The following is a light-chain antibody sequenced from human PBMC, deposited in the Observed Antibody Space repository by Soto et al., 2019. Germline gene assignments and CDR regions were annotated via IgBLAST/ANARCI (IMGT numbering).Light chain of an antibody. J-gene: IGKJ5*01. V-gene: IGKV2D-29*02. CDR1: QSLLHITGETF. CDR3: MQSTXXPPT. CDR2: EVS. Sequence: DVVMTQTPLSLSVAPGQPASISCKSSQSLLHITGETFLFWYLQKPGQSPQLLIYEVSTRVSGVPDRFSGSGSWTDFTLEISXXXTDDVGIYYCMQSTXXPPTFGQGTRXGI.